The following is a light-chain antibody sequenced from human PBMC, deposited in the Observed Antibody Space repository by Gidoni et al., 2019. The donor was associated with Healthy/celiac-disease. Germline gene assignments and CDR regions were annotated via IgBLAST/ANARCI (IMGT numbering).Light chain of an antibody. V-gene: IGLV2-14*01. Sequence: QSALTQPASVSGSPGQSITISCTGTSSDVGGYNYVSWYQQHPGKAPNLMIYYVSNRPAGVSNRFSVSKSGNTASLTISGLQAEDEADYYCSSYTSSSTLYVFGTGTKVTVL. CDR1: SSDVGGYNY. J-gene: IGLJ1*01. CDR2: YVS. CDR3: SSYTSSSTLYV.